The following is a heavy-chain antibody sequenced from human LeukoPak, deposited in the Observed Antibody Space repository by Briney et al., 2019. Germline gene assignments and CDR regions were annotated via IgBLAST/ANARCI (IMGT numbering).Heavy chain of an antibody. D-gene: IGHD3-16*01. CDR2: IYYSGST. CDR1: GGSISSSSYY. CDR3: ARRITILSAYFDY. V-gene: IGHV4-39*01. J-gene: IGHJ4*02. Sequence: PSETLSLTCTVSGGSISSSSYYWGWIRQPPGKGLEWIGSIYYSGSTYYNPSLKSRVTISVDTSKNQFSLKLSSVTAADTAVYYYARRITILSAYFDYWGQGTLVTVSS.